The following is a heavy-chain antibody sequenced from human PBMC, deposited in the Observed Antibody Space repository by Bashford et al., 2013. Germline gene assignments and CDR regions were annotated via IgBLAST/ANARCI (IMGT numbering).Heavy chain of an antibody. Sequence: GESLKISCKGSGYLFPNYWITWVRQKPGKGLEWMGRIDPSDSYTNYSPSFQGHVTMSADRSITTAYLQWSSLKASDTAMYYCARRRGAAARYYYYGMDVWAEGRRHRLL. CDR2: IDPSDSYT. J-gene: IGHJ6*04. D-gene: IGHD6-13*01. CDR3: ARRRGAAARYYYYGMDV. V-gene: IGHV5-10-1*01. CDR1: GYLFPNYW.